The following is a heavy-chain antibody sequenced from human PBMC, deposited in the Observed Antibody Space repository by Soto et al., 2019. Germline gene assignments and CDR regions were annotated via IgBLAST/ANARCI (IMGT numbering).Heavy chain of an antibody. V-gene: IGHV4-39*01. D-gene: IGHD5-18*01. J-gene: IGHJ2*01. CDR3: ARHRSYPTRRGYWYFDL. Sequence: SETLSLTCTVSGGSISSSSYYWGWIRQPPGKGLEWIGSIYYSGSTYYNPSLKSRVTISVDTSKNQFSLKLSSVTAADTAVYYCARHRSYPTRRGYWYFDLWGRGTLVTVSS. CDR2: IYYSGST. CDR1: GGSISSSSYY.